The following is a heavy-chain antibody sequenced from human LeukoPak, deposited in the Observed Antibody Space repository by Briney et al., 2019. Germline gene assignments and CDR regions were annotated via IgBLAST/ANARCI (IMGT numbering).Heavy chain of an antibody. Sequence: GGSLRLSCAASGFTFSNYGMHWVRQAPGKGLEWVAVIWYDGSNKYYVDSVKGRFTISRDNSKNTLYLQMNSLRAEDTAVYYCARAGSSSWYPPDYWGQGTLVNVSS. J-gene: IGHJ4*02. D-gene: IGHD6-13*01. CDR1: GFTFSNYG. CDR3: ARAGSSSWYPPDY. CDR2: IWYDGSNK. V-gene: IGHV3-33*01.